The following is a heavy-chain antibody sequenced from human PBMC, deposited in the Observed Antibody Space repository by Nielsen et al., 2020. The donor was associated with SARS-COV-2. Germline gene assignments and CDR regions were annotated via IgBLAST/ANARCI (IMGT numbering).Heavy chain of an antibody. CDR2: INTNTGNP. V-gene: IGHV7-4-1*02. CDR3: ARDGYDYVWGSYRYSDY. J-gene: IGHJ4*02. D-gene: IGHD3-16*02. Sequence: WVRQAPGQGLEWMGWINTNTGNPMYAQAFTGRFVFSSDTSVSTAYLQISSLKAEDTAVYYCARDGYDYVWGSYRYSDYWGQGTLVTVSS.